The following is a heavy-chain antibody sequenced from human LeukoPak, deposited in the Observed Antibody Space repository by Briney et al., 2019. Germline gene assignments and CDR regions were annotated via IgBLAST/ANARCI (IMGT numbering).Heavy chain of an antibody. CDR1: RFTFSSYS. J-gene: IGHJ4*02. V-gene: IGHV3-21*06. CDR2: IDSSGGYM. Sequence: GGSLRLSCAASRFTFSSYSMNWIRQAPGKGLEWVSSIDSSGGYMFYADPVKGRFIISRDNAKDSLYLQMNSLRVEDTAVYYCLRGDRRDYWGQGTLVTVSS. CDR3: LRGDRRDY.